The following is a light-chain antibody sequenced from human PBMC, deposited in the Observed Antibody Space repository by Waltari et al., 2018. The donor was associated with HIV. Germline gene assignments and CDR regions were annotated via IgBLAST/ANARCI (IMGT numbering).Light chain of an antibody. CDR3: QQYNNWPWT. J-gene: IGKJ1*01. CDR2: GSS. Sequence: EIVMTQSPATLSVSPGERPTLSCRASQSVSSGLAWFQQKPGQGPRLRMYGSSIRATDIPARFSGSGSGTEFTLTINNLQSEDFAIYYCQQYNNWPWTFGQGTKVEI. CDR1: QSVSSG. V-gene: IGKV3-15*01.